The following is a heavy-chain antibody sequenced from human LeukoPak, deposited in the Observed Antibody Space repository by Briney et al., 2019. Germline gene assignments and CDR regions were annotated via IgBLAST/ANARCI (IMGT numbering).Heavy chain of an antibody. J-gene: IGHJ4*02. D-gene: IGHD3-22*01. V-gene: IGHV3-48*03. Sequence: GGSPRLSCAASGFTFSSYEMNWVRQAPGKGLEWVSYISSSDSTIYYADSVKGRFTISRDNAKNSLYLQMNSLRAEDTAVYYCARDDYDSSGYYPPFFDYWGQGTLVTVSS. CDR1: GFTFSSYE. CDR3: ARDDYDSSGYYPPFFDY. CDR2: ISSSDSTI.